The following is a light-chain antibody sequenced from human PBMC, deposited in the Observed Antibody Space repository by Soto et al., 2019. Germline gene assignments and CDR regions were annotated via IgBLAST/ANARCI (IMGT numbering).Light chain of an antibody. Sequence: DIPMTQSPSTLSASVGDRVTITCRASQSINNWLAWYQQKPGKAPNLLIYDASNLESGVPSRFSGSVSGREFTLTISSLQPEDSATYYCQQYNSRSRAFGQGTKVEIK. CDR3: QQYNSRSRA. CDR1: QSINNW. V-gene: IGKV1-5*01. J-gene: IGKJ1*01. CDR2: DAS.